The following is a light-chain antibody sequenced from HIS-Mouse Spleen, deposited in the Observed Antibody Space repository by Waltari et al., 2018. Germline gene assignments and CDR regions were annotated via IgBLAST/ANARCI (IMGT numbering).Light chain of an antibody. CDR1: QGISSY. CDR3: QPLNSYPPT. V-gene: IGKV1-9*01. Sequence: DIKLTQSPSFLSASVGDRVTITCRAIQGISSYLAWYQQKPGKAPKRLIYAASTLQSGVSSRFSGSGSGTEFTLTISSLQPEDFATYYCQPLNSYPPTFGQGTKVEIK. CDR2: AAS. J-gene: IGKJ1*01.